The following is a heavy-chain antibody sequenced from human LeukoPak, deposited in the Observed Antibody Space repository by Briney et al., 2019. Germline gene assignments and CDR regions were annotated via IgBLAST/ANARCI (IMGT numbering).Heavy chain of an antibody. J-gene: IGHJ4*02. CDR3: AREATVTTGSYDY. CDR2: IYYSGST. V-gene: IGHV4-39*01. CDR1: GGSISSSSYY. Sequence: SETLSLTCTVSGGSISSSSYYWGWIRQPPGKGLEWIGSIYYSGSTYYNPSLKSRVTISVDTSKNQSSLKLSSVTAADTAVYYCAREATVTTGSYDYWGQGTLVTVSS. D-gene: IGHD4-17*01.